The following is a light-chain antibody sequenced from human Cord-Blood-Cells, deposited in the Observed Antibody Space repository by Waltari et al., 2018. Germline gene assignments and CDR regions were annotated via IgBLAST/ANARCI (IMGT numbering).Light chain of an antibody. CDR1: QSVSSN. Sequence: EIVMTQSPATLSVSQGERATLSCRASQSVSSNLAWYQQKPGQAPRLLIYGASTRATGIPARFSGSGSGTEFTLTISSLQSEDFAVYYCQQYNNWPRVFGPGTKVDIK. J-gene: IGKJ3*01. CDR3: QQYNNWPRV. V-gene: IGKV3-15*01. CDR2: GAS.